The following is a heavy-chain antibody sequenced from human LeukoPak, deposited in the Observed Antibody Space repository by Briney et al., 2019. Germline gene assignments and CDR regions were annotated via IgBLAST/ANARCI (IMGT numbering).Heavy chain of an antibody. V-gene: IGHV3-48*04. CDR3: ARAQYDILTGYYERPTNSDY. CDR1: GFTFSSYS. J-gene: IGHJ4*02. Sequence: HPGGSLRLSCAASGFTFSSYSMNWVRQAPGKGLEWVSYISSSSSTIYYADSVKGRFTISRDNAKNSLYLQMNSLRAEDTAVYYCARAQYDILTGYYERPTNSDYWGQGTLVTVSS. D-gene: IGHD3-9*01. CDR2: ISSSSSTI.